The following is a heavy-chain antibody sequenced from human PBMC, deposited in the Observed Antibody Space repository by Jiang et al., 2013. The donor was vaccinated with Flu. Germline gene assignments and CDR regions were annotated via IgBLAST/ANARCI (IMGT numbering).Heavy chain of an antibody. CDR2: IWYDGSNK. V-gene: IGHV3-33*01. D-gene: IGHD6-13*01. Sequence: QLVESGGGVVQPGRSLRLSCAASGFTFSSYGMHRVRQAPGKGLEWVAVIWYDGSNKYYADSVKGRFTISRDNSKNTLYLQMNSLRAEDTAVYYCARVFSSSWYGPFDYWGQGTLVTVSS. J-gene: IGHJ4*02. CDR3: ARVFSSSWYGPFDY. CDR1: GFTFSSYG.